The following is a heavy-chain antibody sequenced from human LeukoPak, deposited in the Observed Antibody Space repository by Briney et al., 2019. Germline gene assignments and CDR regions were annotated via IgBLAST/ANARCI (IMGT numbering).Heavy chain of an antibody. CDR2: IHYSGTT. V-gene: IGHV4-59*08. CDR1: GGSISNYH. Sequence: SETLSLTCTVSGGSISNYHWSWIRQPPGKGPEWIGYIHYSGTTNCNPSLKSRVTMSVDTSKNQFSLKLSSVTAADTAVYYCARHLYSGDSSFDYWGQGTLVTVSS. CDR3: ARHLYSGDSSFDY. D-gene: IGHD1-26*01. J-gene: IGHJ4*02.